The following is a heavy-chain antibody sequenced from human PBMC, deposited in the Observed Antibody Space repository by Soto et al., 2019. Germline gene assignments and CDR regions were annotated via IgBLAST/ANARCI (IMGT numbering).Heavy chain of an antibody. CDR3: AKDMRGGYNWNEGFFDY. D-gene: IGHD1-20*01. CDR1: GFTFDDYA. CDR2: IRWNSGSI. Sequence: EVQLVESGGGLVQPGRSLRLSCAASGFTFDDYAMHWVRQAPGKGLEWVSGIRWNSGSIGYADSVKGRFTISRDNAKNSLYLQMNSLRAEETALYYCAKDMRGGYNWNEGFFDYWGQGTLVTVSS. V-gene: IGHV3-9*01. J-gene: IGHJ4*02.